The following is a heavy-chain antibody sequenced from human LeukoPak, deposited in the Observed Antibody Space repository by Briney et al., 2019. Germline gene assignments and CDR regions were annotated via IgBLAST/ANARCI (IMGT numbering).Heavy chain of an antibody. CDR1: GGSINSYY. V-gene: IGHV4-59*01. J-gene: IGHJ5*02. Sequence: TSETLSLTCTVSGGSINSYYWSWIRQPPGKGLECIGYIHYTGSTNYSPSLKSRVTISVDTSKNQFSLKLSSVTAADTAIYYCARGGYYGSGNDFRFDPWGQGTLVTVSS. D-gene: IGHD3-10*01. CDR2: IHYTGST. CDR3: ARGGYYGSGNDFRFDP.